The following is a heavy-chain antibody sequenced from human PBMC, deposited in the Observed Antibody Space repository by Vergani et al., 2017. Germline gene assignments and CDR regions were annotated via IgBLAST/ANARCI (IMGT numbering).Heavy chain of an antibody. CDR1: GGSISSYY. V-gene: IGHV4-59*12. CDR2: IYYSGST. Sequence: QVRLQESGPGLVKPSETLSLTCTVSGGSISSYYWSWIRQPPGKGLEWIGYIYYSGSTNYNPSLKSRVTISVDTSKNQFSLKLSSVTAADTAVYYCARDVGYCSSTSCYRSYFDYWGQGTLVTVSS. CDR3: ARDVGYCSSTSCYRSYFDY. D-gene: IGHD2-2*01. J-gene: IGHJ4*02.